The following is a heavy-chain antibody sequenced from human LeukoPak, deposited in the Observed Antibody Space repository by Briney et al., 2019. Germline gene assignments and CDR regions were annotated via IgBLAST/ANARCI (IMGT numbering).Heavy chain of an antibody. V-gene: IGHV3-23*01. Sequence: GGSLRLSCAASEFTFSSYAMSWVHQAPGKGLEWVSAISGSGGSTYYADSVKGRFTISRDNSKNTLYLQMNSLRAEDTAVYYCAKEMAGEHYYYYYGMDVWGQGTTVTVSS. CDR2: ISGSGGST. CDR3: AKEMAGEHYYYYYGMDV. D-gene: IGHD3-16*01. J-gene: IGHJ6*02. CDR1: EFTFSSYA.